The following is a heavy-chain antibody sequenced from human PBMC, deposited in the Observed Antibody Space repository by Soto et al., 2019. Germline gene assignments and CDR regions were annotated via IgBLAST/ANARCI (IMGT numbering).Heavy chain of an antibody. V-gene: IGHV4-59*08. D-gene: IGHD2-21*01. CDR3: ARQLFGHGDWFDP. CDR1: GGSISSYY. Sequence: QVQLQESGPGLVKPSETLSLTCTVSGGSISSYYWSWIRQPPGKGLEWIVYIYYSGSTNYNPSLKSRVTISVDTSKNQFSLKLSYVTAADTAVYYCARQLFGHGDWFDPWGQGTLVTVSS. CDR2: IYYSGST. J-gene: IGHJ5*02.